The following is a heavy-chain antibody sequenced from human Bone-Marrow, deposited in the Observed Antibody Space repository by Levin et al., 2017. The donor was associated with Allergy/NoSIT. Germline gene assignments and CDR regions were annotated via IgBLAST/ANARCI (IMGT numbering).Heavy chain of an antibody. CDR2: VYHDGTT. Sequence: ESLKISCSVSGGSINNYYWSWIRQPPGKGLEWIGYVYHDGTTNYKPSLSSRLPISMDTSKDQISLYLSSVTAADTAVYYCAKVPDFWGQGALVTVS. V-gene: IGHV4-59*08. J-gene: IGHJ4*02. CDR3: AKVPDF. CDR1: GGSINNYY.